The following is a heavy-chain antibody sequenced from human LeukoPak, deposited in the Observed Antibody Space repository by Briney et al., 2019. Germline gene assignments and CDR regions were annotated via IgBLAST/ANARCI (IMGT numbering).Heavy chain of an antibody. Sequence: XSXKXXGYXXSNYXISWVRQAPGQGLEWMGWITAYNGNRLYAQRFQGRITLTTDTSTSTSYMELRSLEYDDTAIYYCARDNDKVVDHWGQGTLVTVSS. J-gene: IGHJ4*01. V-gene: IGHV1-18*01. CDR1: GYXXSNYX. D-gene: IGHD1-1*01. CDR2: ITAYNGNR. CDR3: ARDNDKVVDH.